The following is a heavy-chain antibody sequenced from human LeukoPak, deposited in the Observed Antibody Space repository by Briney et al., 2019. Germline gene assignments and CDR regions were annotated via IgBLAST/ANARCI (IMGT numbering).Heavy chain of an antibody. V-gene: IGHV1-46*01. CDR3: ARDSLVVVAATFWFDP. D-gene: IGHD2-15*01. J-gene: IGHJ5*02. CDR1: GYTFTSNY. Sequence: ASVKVSCKASGYTFTSNYMHWLRQAPGQGLEWMGIINPSGGSTSYAQKFQGRVTMTRDTSTSTVYMELSSLRSEDTAVYYCARDSLVVVAATFWFDPWGQGTLVTVSS. CDR2: INPSGGST.